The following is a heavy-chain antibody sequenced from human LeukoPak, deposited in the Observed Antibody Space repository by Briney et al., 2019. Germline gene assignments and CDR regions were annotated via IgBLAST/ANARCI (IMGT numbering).Heavy chain of an antibody. J-gene: IGHJ4*02. V-gene: IGHV6-1*01. Sequence: SRTLSLTCDISGDSVSSNSATWNWIRQSPSRGLEWLGRTYYRSRWYYDYAVPVKGRITFNPDTSKNQVSLQLNSVTPEDTAVYFCARDIKGGTANFDCWGQGILVTVSS. CDR2: TYYRSRWYY. CDR3: ARDIKGGTANFDC. CDR1: GDSVSSNSAT.